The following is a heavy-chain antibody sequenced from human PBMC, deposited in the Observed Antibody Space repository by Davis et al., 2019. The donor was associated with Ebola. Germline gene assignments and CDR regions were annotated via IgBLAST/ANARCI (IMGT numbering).Heavy chain of an antibody. CDR1: GGSISSGGYY. J-gene: IGHJ6*04. Sequence: SETLSLTCAVSGGSISSGGYYWSWIRQHPGKGLEWIGYIYYSGSTYYNPSLKSRVTISVDTSKNQFSLSLRSVTAADTAIYYCARRAGIHYYYGMDVGGKGTTVTVSS. CDR2: IYYSGST. D-gene: IGHD3-10*01. CDR3: ARRAGIHYYYGMDV. V-gene: IGHV4-31*11.